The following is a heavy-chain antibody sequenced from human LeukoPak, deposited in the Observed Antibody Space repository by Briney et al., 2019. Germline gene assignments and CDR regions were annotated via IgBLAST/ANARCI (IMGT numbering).Heavy chain of an antibody. CDR1: GFTFNSNW. Sequence: GGSLRLSCVASGFTFNSNWMSWVRQAPGKGLEWVANIKQDGSEKYYVDSVKGRFTISRDNAKDSLSLQMNSLRAEDTAVYYCARDKYYDRYFDSWGQGTLVTVSS. J-gene: IGHJ4*02. D-gene: IGHD3-22*01. CDR2: IKQDGSEK. V-gene: IGHV3-7*01. CDR3: ARDKYYDRYFDS.